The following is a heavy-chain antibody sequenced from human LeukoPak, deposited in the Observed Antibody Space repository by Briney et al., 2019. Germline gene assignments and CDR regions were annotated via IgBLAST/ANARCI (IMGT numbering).Heavy chain of an antibody. Sequence: ASVKVSCKASGYTFTSYAMHWVRQAPGQRLEWMGWINAGNGNTKYSQEFQGRVTITRDTSASAVYMELSSQRSDDMAVYYCARVVRYSSGPLTDLLPYYFDYWGQGTLVTVSS. CDR3: ARVVRYSSGPLTDLLPYYFDY. CDR2: INAGNGNT. V-gene: IGHV1-3*03. D-gene: IGHD6-19*01. CDR1: GYTFTSYA. J-gene: IGHJ4*02.